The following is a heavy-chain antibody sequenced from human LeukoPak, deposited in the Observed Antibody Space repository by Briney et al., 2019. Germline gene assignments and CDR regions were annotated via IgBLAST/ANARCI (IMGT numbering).Heavy chain of an antibody. J-gene: IGHJ6*03. D-gene: IGHD3-10*01. Sequence: ASVKVSCKASGYTFTSYGISWVRQAPGQGLEWMGWINPNSGGTNYAQKFQGRVTMTRDTSISTAYVELSRLRSDDTAVYYCARESTNDRRRMVRGVMIDYYYYYMDVWGKGTTVTISS. CDR1: GYTFTSYG. CDR3: ARESTNDRRRMVRGVMIDYYYYYMDV. V-gene: IGHV1-2*02. CDR2: INPNSGGT.